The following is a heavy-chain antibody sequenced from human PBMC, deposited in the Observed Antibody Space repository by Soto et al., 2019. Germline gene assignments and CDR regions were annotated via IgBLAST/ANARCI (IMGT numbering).Heavy chain of an antibody. D-gene: IGHD1-26*01. CDR1: GFTFSSYD. J-gene: IGHJ6*02. CDR3: ARAGSGSSGGDYYYYGMDV. V-gene: IGHV3-13*05. Sequence: GGSLRLSCAASGFTFSSYDMHWVRQATGKGLEWVSAIGTAGDPYYPGSVKGRFTISRENAKNSLYLQMNSLRAGDTAVYYCARAGSGSSGGDYYYYGMDVWGQGTTVTVSS. CDR2: IGTAGDP.